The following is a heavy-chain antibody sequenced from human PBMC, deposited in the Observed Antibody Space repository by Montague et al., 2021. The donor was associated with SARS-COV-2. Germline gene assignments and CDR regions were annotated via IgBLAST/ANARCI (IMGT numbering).Heavy chain of an antibody. CDR1: GGSISSSSYY. V-gene: IGHV4-39*01. CDR2: IYYRGST. CDR3: ATQEDPSGWIPGPFDF. J-gene: IGHJ4*02. Sequence: SETLSLTCTVSGGSISSSSYYWAWIRQPPGKGLEWIGSIYYRGSTYYNPSLKSRVIISVDTSKNQLSLKLSSVTAADTAVYYCATQEDPSGWIPGPFDFWGQGTLPTVSS. D-gene: IGHD6-19*01.